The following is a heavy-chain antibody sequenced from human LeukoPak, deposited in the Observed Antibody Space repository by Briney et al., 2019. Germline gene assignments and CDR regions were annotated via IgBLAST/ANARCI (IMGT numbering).Heavy chain of an antibody. D-gene: IGHD6-6*01. CDR2: ISSSSSYI. V-gene: IGHV3-21*01. CDR3: ARDGDSSSPGEFDP. CDR1: GFTFSSYS. Sequence: GGSLRLSCAASGFTFSSYSMNWARQSPGKGLEWVSSISSSSSYIYYADSVKGRFTISRDNAKNSLYLQMNSLRAEDTAVYYCARDGDSSSPGEFDPWGQGTLVTVSS. J-gene: IGHJ5*02.